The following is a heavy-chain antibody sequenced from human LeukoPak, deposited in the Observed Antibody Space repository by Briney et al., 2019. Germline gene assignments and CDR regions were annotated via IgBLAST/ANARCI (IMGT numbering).Heavy chain of an antibody. CDR3: AKDFYDSSGSRYDY. D-gene: IGHD3-22*01. CDR1: GFTFSSSA. J-gene: IGHJ4*02. CDR2: IGGGGGRT. Sequence: GGSLRLSCVASGFTFSSSAMNWVRQAPGEGLQWVSAIGGGGGRTWHADSVRGRFTISRDNSKNTLFMQMNSLRAEDTAVYYCAKDFYDSSGSRYDYWGQGTLVTVSS. V-gene: IGHV3-23*01.